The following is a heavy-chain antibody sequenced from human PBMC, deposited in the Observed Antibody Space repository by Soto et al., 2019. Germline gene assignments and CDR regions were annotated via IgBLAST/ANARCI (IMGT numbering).Heavy chain of an antibody. Sequence: VGSLRLSCAASVFTFSTYAMTWVRQSPGKGLEWVSAISVSGGSTYYADSVKGRFTISRDNSKNTLFLQMNSLRAEDTAVYYCAKDLGRSYRNWFDPWGQGTLVIVSS. D-gene: IGHD1-26*01. J-gene: IGHJ5*02. V-gene: IGHV3-23*01. CDR3: AKDLGRSYRNWFDP. CDR2: ISVSGGST. CDR1: VFTFSTYA.